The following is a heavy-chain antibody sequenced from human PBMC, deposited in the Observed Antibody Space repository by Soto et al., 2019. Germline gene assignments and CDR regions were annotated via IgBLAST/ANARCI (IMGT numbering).Heavy chain of an antibody. Sequence: QVQLVQSGAEVKKPGSSVKVSCKASGGTLLSYTISWVRQAPGQGLEWMGGVIPIFGIANYEQKFQGRVTLTEEESKGGDYMELSSLKTEDTAVYYCAEGEGEEAMETVWGQGTTVTVAS. D-gene: IGHD5-18*01. J-gene: IGHJ6*02. CDR2: VIPIFGIA. V-gene: IGHV1-69*01. CDR1: GGTLLSYT. CDR3: AEGEGEEAMETV.